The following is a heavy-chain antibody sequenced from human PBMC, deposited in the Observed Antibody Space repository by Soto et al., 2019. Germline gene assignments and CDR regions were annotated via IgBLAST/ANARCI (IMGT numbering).Heavy chain of an antibody. CDR1: GGSISSGDYY. D-gene: IGHD6-13*01. J-gene: IGHJ6*02. CDR3: ARVRGFRAPGNYYYGMDV. Sequence: QVQLQESGPGLVKPSQTLSLTCTVSGGSISSGDYYWSWIRQPPGKGLEWIGYIYYSGSTYYNPSLQSRLTISVDTSANQFPLKLSSVPAADTAVYYCARVRGFRAPGNYYYGMDVWGQGTTVTVSS. CDR2: IYYSGST. V-gene: IGHV4-30-4*01.